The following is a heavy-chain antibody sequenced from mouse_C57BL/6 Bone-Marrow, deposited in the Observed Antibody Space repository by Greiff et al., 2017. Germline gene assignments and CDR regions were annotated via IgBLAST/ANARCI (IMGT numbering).Heavy chain of an antibody. CDR1: GFTFSDAW. CDR3: TSIYYYGSSSF. D-gene: IGHD1-1*01. CDR2: IRNKANNHAT. V-gene: IGHV6-6*01. Sequence: EVKLMESGGGLVQPGGSMKLSCAASGFTFSDAWMDWVRQSPEKGLEWVADIRNKANNHATYYAESVKGRFTISRDDSKSSVYLQMNSLRAEDTGIYYCTSIYYYGSSSFWGTGTTVTVSS. J-gene: IGHJ1*03.